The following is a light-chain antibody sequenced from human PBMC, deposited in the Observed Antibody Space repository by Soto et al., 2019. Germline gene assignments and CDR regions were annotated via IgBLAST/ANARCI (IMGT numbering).Light chain of an antibody. CDR2: EVR. V-gene: IGLV2-14*01. CDR1: MRDVGAYNL. J-gene: IGLJ3*02. Sequence: QSALTQPASVSGSAGQSITISCSGTMRDVGAYNLVSWYQQHPGTAPKLIIYEVRNRPSGISSRFSGSRSGNTASLTISGLQYEDEGDYYCSAYTARSTLLFGGGTKLTVL. CDR3: SAYTARSTLL.